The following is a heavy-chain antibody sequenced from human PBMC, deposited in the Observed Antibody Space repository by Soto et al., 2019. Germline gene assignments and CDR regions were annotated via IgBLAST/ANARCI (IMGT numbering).Heavy chain of an antibody. Sequence: PGGSLRLSCAASGFTFSDYYMSWIRQAPGKGLEWVSYISSSGSTIYYADSVKGRFTISRDNAKNSLYLQMNSLRAEDTAVYYCARVERESCSGGSCYSRLYYYYYMDVWGKGTTVTVSS. CDR2: ISSSGSTI. CDR1: GFTFSDYY. D-gene: IGHD2-15*01. V-gene: IGHV3-11*01. J-gene: IGHJ6*03. CDR3: ARVERESCSGGSCYSRLYYYYYMDV.